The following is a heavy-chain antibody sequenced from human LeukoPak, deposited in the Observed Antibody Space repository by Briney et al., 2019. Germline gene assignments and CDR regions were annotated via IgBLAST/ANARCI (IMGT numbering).Heavy chain of an antibody. J-gene: IGHJ6*02. CDR3: ARSQWLVQEENYYYGMDV. D-gene: IGHD6-19*01. CDR2: VSYDGSNK. V-gene: IGHV3-30-3*01. Sequence: GGSLRLSCAASGFTFSSYAMHWVRQAPGKGLEWVAVVSYDGSNKYYADSVKGRFTISRDNSKNTLYLQMNSLRAEDTAVYYCARSQWLVQEENYYYGMDVWGQGTTVTVSS. CDR1: GFTFSSYA.